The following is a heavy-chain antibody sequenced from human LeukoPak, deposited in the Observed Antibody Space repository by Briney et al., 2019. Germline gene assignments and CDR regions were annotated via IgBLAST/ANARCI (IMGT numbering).Heavy chain of an antibody. J-gene: IGHJ5*02. V-gene: IGHV3-30*02. CDR2: IRYDGSNK. D-gene: IGHD2-2*01. CDR1: GFTFSNFG. Sequence: GGSLRLSCAASGFTFSNFGIHWVRQAPGKGLEWVAFIRYDGSNKYYADSVKGRFTVSRDNSKNTLYLEMSSLRAEDTAVYYCAIIPSPPIDNRFGPWGQGTLVTVSS. CDR3: AIIPSPPIDNRFGP.